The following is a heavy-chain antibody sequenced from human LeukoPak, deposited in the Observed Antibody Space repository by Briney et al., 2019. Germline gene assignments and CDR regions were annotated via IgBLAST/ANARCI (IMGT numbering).Heavy chain of an antibody. J-gene: IGHJ1*01. CDR1: GFTFSSYW. CDR2: IKGDGSEK. CDR3: ARGQYNDYGYFQH. D-gene: IGHD4-17*01. V-gene: IGHV3-7*02. Sequence: GGSLRLSCVASGFTFSSYWMSWVRQAPGKGLEWVANIKGDGSEKYHVDSVKGRFTISRDNAKNTLYLQMDSLRAEDTAVYYCARGQYNDYGYFQHWGQGTQVTVSS.